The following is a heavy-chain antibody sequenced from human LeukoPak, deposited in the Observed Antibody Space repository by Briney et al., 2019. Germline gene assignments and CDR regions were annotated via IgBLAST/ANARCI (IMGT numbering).Heavy chain of an antibody. CDR1: GFTFSSYS. V-gene: IGHV3-48*01. Sequence: GGSLRLSCVVSGFTFSSYSMNWVRQAPGKGLEWVSYIKSSSSTIHYADSVKGRFTVSRDNAKNSLYLQMNSLRAEGTGVYYCARGSSGLEDYWGQGTLVIVSS. J-gene: IGHJ4*02. CDR2: IKSSSSTI. CDR3: ARGSSGLEDY. D-gene: IGHD6-19*01.